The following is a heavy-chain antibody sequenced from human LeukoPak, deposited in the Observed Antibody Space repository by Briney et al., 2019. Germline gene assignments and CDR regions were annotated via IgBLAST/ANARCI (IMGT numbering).Heavy chain of an antibody. CDR2: IKGDGSLL. CDR1: GFTFSSSW. Sequence: PGGSLRLSCEASGFTFSSSWMNWVRQSPGKGLEWVANIKGDGSLLYYVDSVKGRFTISRDNAKNSLYLQMNSLRAEDTAVYYCARVHSGSYNGYYYYYMDVWGKGTTVTISS. J-gene: IGHJ6*03. V-gene: IGHV3-7*01. CDR3: ARVHSGSYNGYYYYYMDV. D-gene: IGHD1-26*01.